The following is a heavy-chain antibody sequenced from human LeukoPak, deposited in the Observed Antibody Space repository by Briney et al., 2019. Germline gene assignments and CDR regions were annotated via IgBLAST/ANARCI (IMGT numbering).Heavy chain of an antibody. CDR1: GGAIRSHY. CDR3: ARGEHSVDS. Sequence: SETLSLTCTVSGGAIRSHYWNWIRQPAGKGLEWIGRIYSSGCTNDNPFLKSRITMSVDMSKNQFSLRLNSVTAADTAVYYCARGEHSVDSWGQGMLVTVSS. CDR2: IYSSGCT. D-gene: IGHD1/OR15-1a*01. J-gene: IGHJ4*02. V-gene: IGHV4-4*07.